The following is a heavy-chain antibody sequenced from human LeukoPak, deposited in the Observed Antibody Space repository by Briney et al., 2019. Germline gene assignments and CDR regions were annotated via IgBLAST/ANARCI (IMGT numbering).Heavy chain of an antibody. CDR3: AKIHYYESSGYLEY. CDR1: GFTFSSYG. V-gene: IGHV3-30*18. Sequence: GRSLRLSCAASGFTFSSYGMHWGRQAPGKGLEWVAVIGHDGDDKHYADSVRGRFTISRDNSKSTLSLQMNSLRAEDTAVYYCAKIHYYESSGYLEYWGQGTLVTVSS. J-gene: IGHJ4*02. CDR2: IGHDGDDK. D-gene: IGHD3-22*01.